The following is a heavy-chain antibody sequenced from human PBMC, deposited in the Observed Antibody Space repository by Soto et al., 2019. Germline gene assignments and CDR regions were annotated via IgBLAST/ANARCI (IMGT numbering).Heavy chain of an antibody. CDR2: ISSSGSTI. Sequence: EVQLVESGGGLVQPGGSLRLSCAASGFTFSSYEMNWVRQAPGKGLEWVSDISSSGSTIYYADSVKGRFTISRDNAKNTLDLQMNSLRAEDTAVYYSARGTLYCSSTSCYTVYYYGMDVWGQGTTVTVSS. CDR3: ARGTLYCSSTSCYTVYYYGMDV. V-gene: IGHV3-48*03. CDR1: GFTFSSYE. D-gene: IGHD2-2*02. J-gene: IGHJ6*02.